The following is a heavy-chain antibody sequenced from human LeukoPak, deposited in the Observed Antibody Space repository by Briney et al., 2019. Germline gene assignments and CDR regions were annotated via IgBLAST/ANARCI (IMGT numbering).Heavy chain of an antibody. CDR2: IIPILGIA. V-gene: IGHV1-69*04. CDR1: GGTFSSYA. J-gene: IGHJ4*02. D-gene: IGHD6-6*01. Sequence: SVKVSCKAPGGTFSSYAISWVRQAPGQGLEWMGRIIPILGIANYAQKFQGRVTITADKSTSTAYMELSSLRSEDTAVYYCARVGDSSSSNYWGQGTLVTVSS. CDR3: ARVGDSSSSNY.